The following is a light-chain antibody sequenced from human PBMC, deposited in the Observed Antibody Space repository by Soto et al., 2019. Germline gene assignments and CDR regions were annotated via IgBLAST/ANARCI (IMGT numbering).Light chain of an antibody. CDR2: KAS. CDR1: QSISSW. Sequence: VHRTQSPSTLSTYVGDRVTITCRASQSISSWLAWYQQKPGKAPKLLIYKASSLESGVPSRFSGSGSGTEFTLTISSLQPDDFATYYCQQYNSYSWTFGQGT. V-gene: IGKV1-5*03. J-gene: IGKJ1*01. CDR3: QQYNSYSWT.